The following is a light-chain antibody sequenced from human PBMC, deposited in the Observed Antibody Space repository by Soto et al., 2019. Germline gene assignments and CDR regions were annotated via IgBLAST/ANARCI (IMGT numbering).Light chain of an antibody. CDR3: QQYNNWPPIT. CDR1: QSVSGK. J-gene: IGKJ5*01. Sequence: ETVMTQSPATLSVSPGERATLSCRASQSVSGKLAWYQYKAGQAPRHLIHGVSTSATGIPARFSGSGSETEFTLTISSLQSEDFAVYHCQQYNNWPPITFGQGTRLDMK. V-gene: IGKV3D-15*01. CDR2: GVS.